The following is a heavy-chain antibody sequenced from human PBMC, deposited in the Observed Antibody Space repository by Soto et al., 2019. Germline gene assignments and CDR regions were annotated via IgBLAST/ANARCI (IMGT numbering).Heavy chain of an antibody. CDR2: VSFSGSS. CDR1: GGSISSYY. CDR3: ARVWRRGGYFDI. Sequence: QVQLLESGPGLVKPSETLSLTCTVSGGSISSYYWSWIRQPPGKGLEWIGHVSFSGSSTYSPSLKSRVTMSVATSKNQFSLRLSSVTAADTAVYYCARVWRRGGYFDIWGRGTLVTVSP. V-gene: IGHV4-59*01. J-gene: IGHJ2*01. D-gene: IGHD1-1*01.